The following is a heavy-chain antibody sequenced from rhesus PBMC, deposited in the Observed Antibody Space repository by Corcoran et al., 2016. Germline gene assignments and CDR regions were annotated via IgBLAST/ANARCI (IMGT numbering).Heavy chain of an antibody. CDR2: INSGGVST. J-gene: IGHJ4*01. Sequence: EVQLVETGGGLVQPGGSLKLSCAASGFTFSSYGMSWVRQAPGKGLEVVSAINSGGVSTYYADSGKGRFTISRDNAKNTLSLQMNSLRAEDTAVYYCAKGGYGTFDYWGQGVLVTVSS. CDR1: GFTFSSYG. D-gene: IGHD3-9*01. V-gene: IGHV3S5*01. CDR3: AKGGYGTFDY.